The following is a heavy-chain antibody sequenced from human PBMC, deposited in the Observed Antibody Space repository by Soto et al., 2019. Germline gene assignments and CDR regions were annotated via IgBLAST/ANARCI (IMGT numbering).Heavy chain of an antibody. J-gene: IGHJ3*02. CDR1: GGSISGYD. CDR2: IYYSGST. D-gene: IGHD1-7*01. V-gene: IGHV4-59*12. Sequence: SETLSLTYTVSGGSISGYDWSWIRQPPGKGLEWIGYIYYSGSTNYNPSLKSRVTISVDTSKNQFSLKLSSVTAAETAVYYCARDISDNWNYGDAFDIWGQGTMVTVSS. CDR3: ARDISDNWNYGDAFDI.